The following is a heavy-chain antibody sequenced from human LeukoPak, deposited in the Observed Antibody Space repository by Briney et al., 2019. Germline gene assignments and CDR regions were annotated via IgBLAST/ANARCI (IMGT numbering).Heavy chain of an antibody. J-gene: IGHJ4*02. CDR1: GFTFSSYW. CDR2: IKQDGSEK. D-gene: IGHD3-10*01. V-gene: IGHV3-7*01. Sequence: GGSLRLSCAASGFTFSSYWMSWVRQAPGKGLEWVANIKQDGSEKYYVDSVKGRFTISRDNAKNSLYLQMNSLRAEDTPVYYCARPPGYGSGSYYPRFDYWGQGTLVTVSS. CDR3: ARPPGYGSGSYYPRFDY.